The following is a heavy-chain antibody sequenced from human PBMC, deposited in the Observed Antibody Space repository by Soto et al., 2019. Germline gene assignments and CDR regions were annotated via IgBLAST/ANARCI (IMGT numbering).Heavy chain of an antibody. Sequence: EVQLLESGGGLVQPGGSLRLSCAASGFTFSSYAMSWVRQAPGKGLEWVSAISGSGGSTYYADSVKGRFTISRDNSKNALYLQMNSLRAEATAVYYCAIDHDDSSAPPLFDYWGQGTLVTVSS. D-gene: IGHD3-22*01. V-gene: IGHV3-23*01. J-gene: IGHJ4*02. CDR3: AIDHDDSSAPPLFDY. CDR2: ISGSGGST. CDR1: GFTFSSYA.